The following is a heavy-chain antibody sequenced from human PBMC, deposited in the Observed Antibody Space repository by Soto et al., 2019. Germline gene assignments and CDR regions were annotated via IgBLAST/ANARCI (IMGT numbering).Heavy chain of an antibody. CDR2: ISGSGGST. CDR3: AKSGYNWNDEYYYYGMDV. J-gene: IGHJ6*02. Sequence: EVQLLESGGGLVQPGGSLRLSCAASGFTFSSYAMSWVRQAPGKGLEWVSAISGSGGSTYYADSVKGRFTISRDNSKNTLYLQMTSLRAEDTAVYYCAKSGYNWNDEYYYYGMDVWGQGTTVTVSS. V-gene: IGHV3-23*01. D-gene: IGHD1-20*01. CDR1: GFTFSSYA.